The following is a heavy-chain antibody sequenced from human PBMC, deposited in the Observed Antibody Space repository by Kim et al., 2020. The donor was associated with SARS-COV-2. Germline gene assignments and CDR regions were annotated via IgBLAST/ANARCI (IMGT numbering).Heavy chain of an antibody. CDR3: AREYGSGSSRRKKDAFDI. CDR1: GGSISSSSYY. V-gene: IGHV4-39*02. J-gene: IGHJ3*02. CDR2: IYYSGST. D-gene: IGHD3-10*01. Sequence: SETLSLTCTVSGGSISSSSYYWGWIRQPPGKGLEWIGSIYYSGSTYYNPSLKSRVTISVDTSKNQFSLKLSSVTAADTAVYYCAREYGSGSSRRKKDAFDIWGQGTMVTVSS.